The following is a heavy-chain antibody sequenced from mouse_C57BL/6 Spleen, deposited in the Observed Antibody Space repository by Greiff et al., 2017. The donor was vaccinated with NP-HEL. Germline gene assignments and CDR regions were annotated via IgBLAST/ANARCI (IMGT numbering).Heavy chain of an antibody. CDR1: GFTFSSYA. J-gene: IGHJ2*01. CDR2: ISSGGDYI. Sequence: EVMLVESGEGLVKPGGSLKLSCAASGFTFSSYAMSWVRQTPEKRLEWVAYISSGGDYIYYADTVKGRFTISRDNARNTLYMQMSSSKSKYTAMYYCTRGANWAYYFDYWGQGTTLTVSS. D-gene: IGHD4-1*01. V-gene: IGHV5-9-1*02. CDR3: TRGANWAYYFDY.